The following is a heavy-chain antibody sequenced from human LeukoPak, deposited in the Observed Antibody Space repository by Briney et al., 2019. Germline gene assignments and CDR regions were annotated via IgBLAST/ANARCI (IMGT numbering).Heavy chain of an antibody. D-gene: IGHD2-15*01. V-gene: IGHV4-34*01. J-gene: IGHJ4*02. CDR1: GGSFSGYY. CDR2: INHSGST. Sequence: PSETLSLTCAVYGGSFSGYYWSWIRQPPGKGLEWIGEINHSGSTNYNPSLKSRVTISVDTSKNQFSLKLSSVTAADTAVYYCARGYCSGGSCLPPDPYFDYWGQGTLVTVSS. CDR3: ARGYCSGGSCLPPDPYFDY.